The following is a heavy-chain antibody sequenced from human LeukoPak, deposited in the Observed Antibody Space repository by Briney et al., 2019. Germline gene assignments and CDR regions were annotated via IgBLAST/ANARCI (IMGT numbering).Heavy chain of an antibody. CDR1: GFTFSSYA. CDR2: ISGSGGST. Sequence: GGSLRLSCAASGFTFSSYAMSWVRQAPGKGLEWVSAISGSGGSTYYADSVKGQFTISRDNSKNTLYLQMNSLRAEDTAVYYCAKARVYQLLLFDYWGQGTLVTVSS. J-gene: IGHJ4*02. CDR3: AKARVYQLLLFDY. V-gene: IGHV3-23*01. D-gene: IGHD2-2*01.